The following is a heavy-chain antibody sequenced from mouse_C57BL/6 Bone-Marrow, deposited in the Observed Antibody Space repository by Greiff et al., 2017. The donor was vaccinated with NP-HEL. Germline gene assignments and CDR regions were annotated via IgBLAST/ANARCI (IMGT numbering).Heavy chain of an antibody. D-gene: IGHD1-1*01. CDR2: IYPGDGDT. CDR3: ARIRTYYGSSYGYFDV. V-gene: IGHV1-80*01. CDR1: GYAFSSYW. J-gene: IGHJ1*03. Sequence: QVQLQQSGAELVKPGASVKISCKASGYAFSSYWMNWVKQRPGKGLEWIGQIYPGDGDTNYNGKFKGKATLTADKSSSTAYMQLSSLTSEDSAVYFCARIRTYYGSSYGYFDVWGTGTTVTVSS.